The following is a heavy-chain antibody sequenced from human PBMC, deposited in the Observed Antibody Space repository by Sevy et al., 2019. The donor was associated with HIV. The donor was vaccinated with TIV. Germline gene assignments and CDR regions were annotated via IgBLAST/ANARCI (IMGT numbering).Heavy chain of an antibody. Sequence: ASVKVSCKASGYTFTSYDINWVRQATGQGLEWMGWMNPNSGNTGYAQKFQGRVTITRNTSISTAYMELSSLRSEDTAVYYCARISGIAAAGNRRGRHLGYWGQGTLVTVSS. J-gene: IGHJ4*02. CDR2: MNPNSGNT. CDR3: ARISGIAAAGNRRGRHLGY. D-gene: IGHD6-13*01. V-gene: IGHV1-8*03. CDR1: GYTFTSYD.